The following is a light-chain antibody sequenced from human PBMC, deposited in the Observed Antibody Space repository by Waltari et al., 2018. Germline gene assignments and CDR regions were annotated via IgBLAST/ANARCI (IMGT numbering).Light chain of an antibody. Sequence: QSALTQPPSVSGSPGQSVTISCTGTSSDVGSYNRVSWYQQPPGTAPKLMIYAVSNRPSGVPDRFSGSKSGNTASLTSSGLQAEDEADYYCSSYTSSSTWVFGGGTKLTVL. J-gene: IGLJ3*02. CDR3: SSYTSSSTWV. CDR2: AVS. CDR1: SSDVGSYNR. V-gene: IGLV2-18*02.